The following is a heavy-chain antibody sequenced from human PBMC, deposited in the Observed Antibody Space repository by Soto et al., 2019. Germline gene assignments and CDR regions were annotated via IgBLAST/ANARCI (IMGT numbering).Heavy chain of an antibody. J-gene: IGHJ5*02. CDR3: ARGLDDSSGYYSWLER. CDR2: IYYSGST. CDR1: GGSISSYY. Sequence: SETLSLTCTVSGGSISSYYWSWIRQPPGKGLEWIGYIYYSGSTNYNPSLKSRVTISVDTSKNQFSLKLSSVTAADTAVYYCARGLDDSSGYYSWLERWGQGTLVAVSS. D-gene: IGHD3-22*01. V-gene: IGHV4-59*01.